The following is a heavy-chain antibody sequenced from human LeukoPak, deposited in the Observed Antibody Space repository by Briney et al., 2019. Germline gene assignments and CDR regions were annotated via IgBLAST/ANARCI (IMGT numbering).Heavy chain of an antibody. V-gene: IGHV1-18*01. D-gene: IGHD3-9*01. CDR1: GYTFTSYG. J-gene: IGHJ3*02. CDR3: ARDPMNDILTGYALSDAFDI. CDR2: ISAYNGNT. Sequence: ASVKVSCTASGYTFTSYGISWVRQAPGQGLEWMGWISAYNGNTNYAQKLQGRVTMTTDTSTSTAYMELRSLRSGDTAVYYCARDPMNDILTGYALSDAFDIWGQGTMVTVSS.